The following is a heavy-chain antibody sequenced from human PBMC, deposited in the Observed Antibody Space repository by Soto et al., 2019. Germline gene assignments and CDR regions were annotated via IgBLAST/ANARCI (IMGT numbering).Heavy chain of an antibody. Sequence: QVQLVESGGGVVQPGRSLRLSCAASGFTFSSYGMHWVRQAPGKGLEWVAVIWCDGSNKYYADSVKGRFTISRDNSKNTLYLQMNSLRAEDTAVYYCARDGRYPNWFDPWGQGTLVTVSS. CDR1: GFTFSSYG. D-gene: IGHD3-9*01. CDR2: IWCDGSNK. CDR3: ARDGRYPNWFDP. V-gene: IGHV3-33*01. J-gene: IGHJ5*02.